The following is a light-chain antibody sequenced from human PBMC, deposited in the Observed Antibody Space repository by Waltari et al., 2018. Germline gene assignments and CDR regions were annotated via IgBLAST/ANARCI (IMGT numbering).Light chain of an antibody. CDR3: QQYEDVPYT. J-gene: IGKJ2*01. V-gene: IGKV1-33*01. CDR2: DVS. Sequence: QMTQSPSSLSASVGDRVTITCQASQDISSYLNWYQQRPGKAPKLLIYDVSNLESGVPSRFSGGGSGTDFSFTISSLQSEDIATYYCQQYEDVPYTFGQGTKLMIK. CDR1: QDISSY.